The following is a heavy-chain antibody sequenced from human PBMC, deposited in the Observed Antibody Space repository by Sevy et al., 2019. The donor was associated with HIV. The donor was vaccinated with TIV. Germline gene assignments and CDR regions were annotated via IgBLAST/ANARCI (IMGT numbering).Heavy chain of an antibody. CDR2: IKQDGSER. CDR3: VRAIGLAGSC. Sequence: GGSLRLSCAASGFTFSTYWMTWVRQAPGKGLEWVANIKQDGSERYYVDSVKGRFTISRDNAKNSVYLQMNSLRAEDTAVYYCVRAIGLAGSCWGQRTLVTVSS. V-gene: IGHV3-7*04. J-gene: IGHJ4*02. D-gene: IGHD2-2*01. CDR1: GFTFSTYW.